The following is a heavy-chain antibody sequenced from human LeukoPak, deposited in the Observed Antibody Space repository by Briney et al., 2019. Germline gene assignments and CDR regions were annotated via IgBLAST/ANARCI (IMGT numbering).Heavy chain of an antibody. V-gene: IGHV4-39*07. J-gene: IGHJ4*02. Sequence: SETLSLTCTVSGGSISSSSHYWGWIRQPPGKGLEWIGSIYYSGSTYYNPSLKSQVTISLDTSKNQFSLKLNSVTAADTAVYYCARAGGVKTAALDLDYWGQGTLVTVSS. CDR1: GGSISSSSHY. CDR3: ARAGGVKTAALDLDY. D-gene: IGHD6-25*01. CDR2: IYYSGST.